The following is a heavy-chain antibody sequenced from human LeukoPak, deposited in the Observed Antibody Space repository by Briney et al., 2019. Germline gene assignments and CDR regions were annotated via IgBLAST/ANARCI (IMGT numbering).Heavy chain of an antibody. CDR1: GGSFSGYY. J-gene: IGHJ6*02. Sequence: PSETLFLTCAVYGGSFSGYYWSWIRQPPGKGLEWIGEINHSGSTNYNPSLKSRVTISVDTSKNQFSLKLSSVTAADTAVYYCARFRSSGWYSYYYGMDVWGQGTTVTVSS. D-gene: IGHD6-19*01. V-gene: IGHV4-34*01. CDR3: ARFRSSGWYSYYYGMDV. CDR2: INHSGST.